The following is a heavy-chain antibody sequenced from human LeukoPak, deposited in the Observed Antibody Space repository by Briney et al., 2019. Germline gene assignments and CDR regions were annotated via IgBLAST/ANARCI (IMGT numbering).Heavy chain of an antibody. CDR1: GYTFSSYW. V-gene: IGHV5-51*01. J-gene: IGHJ4*02. D-gene: IGHD3-3*01. CDR3: ARQNDFRLDY. CDR2: IYPGDSDT. Sequence: KRGESPKISCKGSGYTFSSYWIGWVRQMPGKGLEWMGIIYPGDSDTRYSPSLQGQVTISVDTSIGTAYLQWSSLKASDTAIYYCARQNDFRLDYWGQGTLVTVSS.